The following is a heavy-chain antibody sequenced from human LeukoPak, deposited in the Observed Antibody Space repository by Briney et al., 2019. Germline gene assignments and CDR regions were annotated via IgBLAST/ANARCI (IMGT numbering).Heavy chain of an antibody. CDR3: ARDGPKAVADTMLGYYYYGMDV. D-gene: IGHD6-19*01. Sequence: GGSLRLSCAASGFTFSSYSMNWVRQAPGKGLEWVSSISSSSSYIYYADSVKGRFTISRDNAKNSLYLQMNSLRAEDTAVYYCARDGPKAVADTMLGYYYYGMDVWGQGTTVTVSS. J-gene: IGHJ6*02. CDR2: ISSSSSYI. V-gene: IGHV3-21*01. CDR1: GFTFSSYS.